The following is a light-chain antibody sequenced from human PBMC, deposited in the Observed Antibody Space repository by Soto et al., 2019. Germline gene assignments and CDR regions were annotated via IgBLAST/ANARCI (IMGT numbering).Light chain of an antibody. V-gene: IGLV2-14*01. J-gene: IGLJ2*01. Sequence: QSALTQPASVSGSPGQSITISCSGTSRDVGRYDYVSWYQQHPRKAPRLIIYEVSNRPSGISNRFSGSKSGNTATLTISGLQAEDGAEYFCSSYTKVNTLVVFGGGTKLTVL. CDR2: EVS. CDR1: SRDVGRYDY. CDR3: SSYTKVNTLVV.